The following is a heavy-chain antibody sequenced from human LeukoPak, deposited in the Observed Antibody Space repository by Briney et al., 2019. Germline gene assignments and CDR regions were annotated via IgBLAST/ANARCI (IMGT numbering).Heavy chain of an antibody. CDR1: GGSFSGYY. CDR3: ARGYGYCSGGSCYPTFRDI. CDR2: IYYSGST. D-gene: IGHD2-15*01. Sequence: SETLSLTCAVYGGSFSGYYWSWIRQPPGKGLEWIGYIYYSGSTNYNPSLKSRVTISVDTPKNQFSLKLSSVTAADTAVYYCARGYGYCSGGSCYPTFRDIWGQGTMVTVSS. J-gene: IGHJ3*02. V-gene: IGHV4-59*01.